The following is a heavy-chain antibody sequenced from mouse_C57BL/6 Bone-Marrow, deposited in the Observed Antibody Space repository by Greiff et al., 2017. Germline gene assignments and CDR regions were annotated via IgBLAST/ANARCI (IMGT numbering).Heavy chain of an antibody. V-gene: IGHV5-12*01. CDR2: ISNGGGST. Sequence: EVQGVESGGGLVQPGGSLTLSCAASGFTFSDYYMYWVRQTPEKRLEWVAYISNGGGSTYYPDTVKGRFTISRDNAKNTLYLQMSRLKSEDTAMYYCARQDYAMDYWGQGTSVTVSS. CDR1: GFTFSDYY. J-gene: IGHJ4*01. CDR3: ARQDYAMDY.